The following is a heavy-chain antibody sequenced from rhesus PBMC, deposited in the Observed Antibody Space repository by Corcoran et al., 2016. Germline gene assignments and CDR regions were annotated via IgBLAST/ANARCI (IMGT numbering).Heavy chain of an antibody. CDR3: ARVGSSWSEWDTVGTEWYFDL. J-gene: IGHJ2*01. V-gene: IGHV4-81*01. Sequence: QVKLQLWGEGLVKPSESLSLTFAVYGGSITGYYWSWVPQPPGTGLAWMANIDGNIVLTNNNPSLKNRVTISKDTSKNQFSLKLNSVTAADTAVYYCARVGSSWSEWDTVGTEWYFDLWGPGTPITISS. D-gene: IGHD5-42*01. CDR1: GGSITGYY. CDR2: IDGNIVLT.